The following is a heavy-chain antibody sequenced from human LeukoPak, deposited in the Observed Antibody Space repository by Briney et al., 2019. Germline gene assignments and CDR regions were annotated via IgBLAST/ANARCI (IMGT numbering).Heavy chain of an antibody. D-gene: IGHD1-26*01. CDR2: ISSSGSTI. Sequence: GGSLRLSCAASGFTFSSYEMNWVRQAPGKGPEWVSYISSSGSTIYYADSMKGRFTISRDNAKNSPYLQMNSLRAEDTAVYYCAREVEWSNTLDYWGQGTLVTVSS. V-gene: IGHV3-48*03. J-gene: IGHJ4*02. CDR3: AREVEWSNTLDY. CDR1: GFTFSSYE.